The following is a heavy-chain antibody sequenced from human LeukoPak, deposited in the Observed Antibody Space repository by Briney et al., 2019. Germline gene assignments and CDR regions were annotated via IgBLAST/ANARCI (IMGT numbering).Heavy chain of an antibody. CDR2: IGSSGSPT. D-gene: IGHD3-22*01. V-gene: IGHV3-48*02. J-gene: IGHJ6*02. CDR3: ARRPYSDTSGRLSDV. CDR1: GFAFSSYN. Sequence: GGSLRLSCAASGFAFSSYNMNWVRQAPGKGLEWLSYIGSSGSPTHYADSVGGRFTISRDNAKNSLYLQMNGLRDEDTAVYFCARRPYSDTSGRLSDVWGQGTTVTVSS.